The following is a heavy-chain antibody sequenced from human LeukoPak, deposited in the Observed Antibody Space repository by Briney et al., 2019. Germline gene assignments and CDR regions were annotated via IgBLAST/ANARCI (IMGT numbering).Heavy chain of an antibody. Sequence: SETLSLTCAVYGGSFSGYYWSWIRQPPGKGLEWIGSIYHSGSTYYNTSLKSRVTISVDTSKNQFSLKLNSVTAADTAVYYCATGWSGYYWTTRGQGTLVAVSS. J-gene: IGHJ4*02. D-gene: IGHD3-3*01. CDR2: IYHSGST. V-gene: IGHV4-34*01. CDR1: GGSFSGYY. CDR3: ATGWSGYYWTT.